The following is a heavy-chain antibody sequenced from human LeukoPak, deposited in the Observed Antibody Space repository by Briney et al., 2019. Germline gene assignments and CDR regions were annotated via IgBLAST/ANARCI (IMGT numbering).Heavy chain of an antibody. CDR1: GFTFSSDG. Sequence: GGALRVSCAAPGFTFSSDGMHRVRQAPGKGLEWVAVISYDGSNKYYADSVKGRFTISRDNSKNTLYLQMNRLRAEDTAVYYCAKSHGYSYGFDYWGQGTLVTVSS. CDR3: AKSHGYSYGFDY. J-gene: IGHJ4*02. D-gene: IGHD5-18*01. CDR2: ISYDGSNK. V-gene: IGHV3-30*18.